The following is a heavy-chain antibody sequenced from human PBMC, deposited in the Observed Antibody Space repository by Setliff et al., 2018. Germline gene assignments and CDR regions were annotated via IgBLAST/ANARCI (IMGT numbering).Heavy chain of an antibody. J-gene: IGHJ6*03. V-gene: IGHV1-69*05. CDR1: GGTFRTYA. CDR2: IIPIFGTT. D-gene: IGHD5-18*01. Sequence: SVKVSCKASGGTFRTYAVSWVRQAPGQGLEWMGGIIPIFGTTNYAQKFQGRATIITDESTSTAYMELSSLRSEDTAVYYCAREGVDTRSSTDYRYYMDVWGKGTTVTGS. CDR3: AREGVDTRSSTDYRYYMDV.